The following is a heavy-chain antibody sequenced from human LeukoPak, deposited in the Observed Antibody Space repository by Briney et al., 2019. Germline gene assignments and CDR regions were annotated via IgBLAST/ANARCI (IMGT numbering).Heavy chain of an antibody. CDR2: MNPNSGNT. Sequence: GASGEVSCKASGYTFTSYDINRGRQATGQGLEWMGWMNPNSGNTSYAQKFQGRVTITRTTSTSTASMELSSLRSEQTAVYYCARMSGPYGSGSSANWFDPWGQGTLVTVSS. J-gene: IGHJ5*02. CDR3: ARMSGPYGSGSSANWFDP. CDR1: GYTFTSYD. V-gene: IGHV1-8*03. D-gene: IGHD3-10*01.